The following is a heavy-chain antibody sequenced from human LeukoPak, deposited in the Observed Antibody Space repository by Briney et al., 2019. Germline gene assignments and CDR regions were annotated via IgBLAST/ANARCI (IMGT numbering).Heavy chain of an antibody. V-gene: IGHV3-7*01. CDR3: AMAASYYYYYGMDV. CDR1: GFTFSSYW. Sequence: GGSLRLSCAASGFTFSSYWMSWVRQAPGKGLEWVANIKQDGSEKYYVDSVKGRFTISRDNAKNSLYLKMNSLRAEDTAVYYCAMAASYYYYYGMDVWGQGTTVTVAS. J-gene: IGHJ6*02. D-gene: IGHD6-13*01. CDR2: IKQDGSEK.